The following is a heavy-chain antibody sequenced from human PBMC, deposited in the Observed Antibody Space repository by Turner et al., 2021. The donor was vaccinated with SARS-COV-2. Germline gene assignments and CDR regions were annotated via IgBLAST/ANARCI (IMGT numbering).Heavy chain of an antibody. Sequence: EVQLLESGGGLVQPGGSLRLSCAASGFTFSSYAMSWVRQAPGKGLEWVSAISGSGVSTYYADSVKGRFTISRDDSKNTVSLQMNSLRAEDTALYYCAKTRGPVAFHPDSWGQGTLVTVSS. J-gene: IGHJ4*02. CDR3: AKTRGPVAFHPDS. V-gene: IGHV3-23*01. CDR2: ISGSGVST. D-gene: IGHD2-2*01. CDR1: GFTFSSYA.